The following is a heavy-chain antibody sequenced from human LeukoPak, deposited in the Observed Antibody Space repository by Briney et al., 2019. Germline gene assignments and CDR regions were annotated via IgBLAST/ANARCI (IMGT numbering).Heavy chain of an antibody. CDR3: ARRYYDFWSGYYPAAFDI. J-gene: IGHJ3*02. CDR1: GYSISSGYY. V-gene: IGHV4-38-2*01. D-gene: IGHD3-3*01. CDR2: IYHSGST. Sequence: SETLSLTCAVSGYSISSGYYWGWIRQPPGKGLEWIGSIYHSGSTYYNPSLKSRVTISVDTSKNQFPLKLSSVTAADTAVYYCARRYYDFWSGYYPAAFDIWGQGTMVTVSS.